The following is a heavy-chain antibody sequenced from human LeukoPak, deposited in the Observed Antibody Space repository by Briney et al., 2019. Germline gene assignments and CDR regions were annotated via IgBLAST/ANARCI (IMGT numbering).Heavy chain of an antibody. J-gene: IGHJ6*02. Sequence: SQTLSLTCAISGDSVSSNSATWNWIRQSPSRGPEWLGRTYYRSKWYNDYAVSMKSRITINPDTSKNQFSLQLNSVTPEDTAVYYCARRKAATFGMDVWGQGTTVTVSS. CDR2: TYYRSKWYN. D-gene: IGHD6-13*01. CDR1: GDSVSSNSAT. V-gene: IGHV6-1*01. CDR3: ARRKAATFGMDV.